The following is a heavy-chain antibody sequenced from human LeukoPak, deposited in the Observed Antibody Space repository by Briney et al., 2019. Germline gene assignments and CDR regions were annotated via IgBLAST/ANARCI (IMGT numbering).Heavy chain of an antibody. CDR2: MYFSGST. CDR3: ANAASYSVDY. V-gene: IGHV4-39*01. Sequence: PSETLSLTCTVSGGSVSSSFYYWGWGRQPPGKGLEWIGRMYFSGSTHYNPSLKSRVTISVDTSKNQFSLKLTSVTAADTAVYYCANAASYSVDYWGQGTLVTVSS. CDR1: GGSVSSSFYY. D-gene: IGHD1-26*01. J-gene: IGHJ4*02.